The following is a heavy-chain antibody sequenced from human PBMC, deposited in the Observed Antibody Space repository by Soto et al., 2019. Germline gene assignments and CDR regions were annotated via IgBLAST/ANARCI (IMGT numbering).Heavy chain of an antibody. J-gene: IGHJ6*02. V-gene: IGHV3-30*18. D-gene: IGHD6-13*01. Sequence: WWSLRLSCAASGFTFSSYGMHWFRQAPGKGLEWVAVISYDGSNKYYADSVKGRFTISRDNSKNTLYLQMNSLRAEDTAVYYCAKVLEARQQLGRKNYYYYYGMDVWGQGTTVTVSS. CDR1: GFTFSSYG. CDR3: AKVLEARQQLGRKNYYYYYGMDV. CDR2: ISYDGSNK.